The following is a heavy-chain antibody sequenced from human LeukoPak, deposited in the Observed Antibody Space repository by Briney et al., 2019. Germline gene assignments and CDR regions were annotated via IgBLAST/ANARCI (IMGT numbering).Heavy chain of an antibody. J-gene: IGHJ4*02. D-gene: IGHD2-15*01. CDR3: ARDRGFTHVTDY. V-gene: IGHV3-13*01. CDR1: GFTFSSYD. Sequence: GGSLRLSCAASGFTFSSYDMHWVRQATGKGLEWVSAIGTAGDTYYPGSVKGRFTISRENAKNSLYLQMNSLRAEDTAVYYCARDRGFTHVTDYWGQGTLVTVSS. CDR2: IGTAGDT.